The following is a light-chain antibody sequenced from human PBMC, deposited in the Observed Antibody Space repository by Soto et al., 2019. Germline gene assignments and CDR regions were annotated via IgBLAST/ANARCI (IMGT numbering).Light chain of an antibody. J-gene: IGLJ1*01. CDR2: EDS. Sequence: QSALTQPASVSGSPGQSITISCTGTSSDVGGYNYVSWYQQHPGKAPKLMIYEDSNRPSGVSNRFSGSKSCNTASLTISGLQAEDDADYYCSSYTSSSIDYVFVTGTKLTVL. CDR1: SSDVGGYNY. CDR3: SSYTSSSIDYV. V-gene: IGLV2-14*01.